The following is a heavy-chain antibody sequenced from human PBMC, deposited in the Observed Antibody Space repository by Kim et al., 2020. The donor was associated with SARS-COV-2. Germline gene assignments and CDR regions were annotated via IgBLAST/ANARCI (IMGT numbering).Heavy chain of an antibody. D-gene: IGHD6-19*01. CDR2: ISSSGSTI. J-gene: IGHJ6*02. CDR3: ASLSRPFIAVAGTPIYYYYGMDV. Sequence: GGSLRLSCAASGFTFSSYEMNWVRQAPGKGLEWVSYISSSGSTIYYADSVKGRFTISRDNAKNSLYLQMNSLRAEDTAVYYCASLSRPFIAVAGTPIYYYYGMDVWGQGTTVTVSS. V-gene: IGHV3-48*03. CDR1: GFTFSSYE.